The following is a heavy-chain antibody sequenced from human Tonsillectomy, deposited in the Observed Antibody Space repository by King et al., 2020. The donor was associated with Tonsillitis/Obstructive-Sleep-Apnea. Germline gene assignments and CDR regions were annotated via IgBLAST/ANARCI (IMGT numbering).Heavy chain of an antibody. Sequence: QLVQSGAEVKKPGESLRISCKGSGYSFTSYCISWVRQMPGKGLAWMGRIDPSDSYSKYSPSFQGHVTISSDESISTAYLQWTTLKASDTAMYYCARLDSTGTLTMDVWGQGTTVTVSS. CDR1: GYSFTSYC. V-gene: IGHV5-10-1*03. CDR3: ARLDSTGTLTMDV. D-gene: IGHD1-1*01. J-gene: IGHJ6*02. CDR2: IDPSDSYS.